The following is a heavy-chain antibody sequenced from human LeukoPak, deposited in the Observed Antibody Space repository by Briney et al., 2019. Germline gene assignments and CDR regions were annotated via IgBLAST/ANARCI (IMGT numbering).Heavy chain of an antibody. CDR1: GYTFTSYA. Sequence: SVKVSCKASGYTFTSYAISWVRQAPGQGLEWMGGIIPIFGTANYAQKFQGRVTITADKSTSTAYMELSSLRSEDTAVYYCARVPRVASDAFDIWGQGTMVTVSS. V-gene: IGHV1-69*06. CDR3: ARVPRVASDAFDI. J-gene: IGHJ3*02. CDR2: IIPIFGTA. D-gene: IGHD2-21*01.